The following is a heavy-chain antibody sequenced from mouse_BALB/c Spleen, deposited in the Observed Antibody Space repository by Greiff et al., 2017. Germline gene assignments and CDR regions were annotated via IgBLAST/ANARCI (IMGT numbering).Heavy chain of an antibody. CDR2: ISSGGSYT. V-gene: IGHV5-6*01. CDR1: GFTFSSYG. CDR3: ARQGYGNNAMDY. Sequence: EVQLVESGGDLVKPGGSLKLSCAASGFTFSSYGMSWVRQTPDKRLEWVATISSGGSYTYYPDSVKGRFTISRDNAKNTLYLQMSSLKSEDTAMYYCARQGYGNNAMDYWGQGTSVTVSS. J-gene: IGHJ4*01. D-gene: IGHD2-10*02.